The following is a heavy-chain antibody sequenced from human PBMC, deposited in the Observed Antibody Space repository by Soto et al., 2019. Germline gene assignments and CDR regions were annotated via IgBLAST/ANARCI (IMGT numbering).Heavy chain of an antibody. D-gene: IGHD3-3*01. Sequence: SVKVSCKASGGTFSSYAISWVRQAPGQGLEWMGGIIPIFGTANYAQKFQGRVTITADESTSTAYMELSSLRSEDTAVYYCARVTTERNYDFWSGYQDVWGQGTTVTVS. CDR1: GGTFSSYA. CDR3: ARVTTERNYDFWSGYQDV. CDR2: IIPIFGTA. V-gene: IGHV1-69*13. J-gene: IGHJ6*02.